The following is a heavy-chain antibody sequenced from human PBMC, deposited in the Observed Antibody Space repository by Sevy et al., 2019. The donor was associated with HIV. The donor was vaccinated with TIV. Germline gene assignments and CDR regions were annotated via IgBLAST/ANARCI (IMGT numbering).Heavy chain of an antibody. CDR1: GIIFTSSG. CDR3: AKDADYALYGMDV. CDR2: ISYDGSKK. V-gene: IGHV3-30*18. D-gene: IGHD3-16*01. Sequence: GGSLRLSCVVSGIIFTSSGIHWVRQAPGKGLEWVAVISYDGSKKYYADSVKGRFTISRDSSKNTLYLQMNSLRAEDTAVYYCAKDADYALYGMDVWGQGTTVTVSS. J-gene: IGHJ6*02.